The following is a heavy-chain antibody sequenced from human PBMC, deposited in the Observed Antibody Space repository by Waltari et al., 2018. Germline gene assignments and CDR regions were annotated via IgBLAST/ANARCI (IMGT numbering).Heavy chain of an antibody. CDR3: ARGDRGTDLFDY. CDR1: GGSFSGYY. V-gene: IGHV4-34*01. D-gene: IGHD1-1*01. J-gene: IGHJ4*02. CDR2: INHSGST. Sequence: QVQLQQWGAGLLKPSETLSLTCAVYGGSFSGYYWSWIRQPPGQGLEWIGEINHSGSTNYNPSLKSRVTISVDTSKNQFSLKLSSVTAADTAVYYCARGDRGTDLFDYWGQGTLVTVSS.